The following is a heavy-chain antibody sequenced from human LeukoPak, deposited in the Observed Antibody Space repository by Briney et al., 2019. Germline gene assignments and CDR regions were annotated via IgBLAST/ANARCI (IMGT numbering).Heavy chain of an antibody. Sequence: SETLSLTCTVSGGSLSSSSYYWSWIRQPPGKGLEWIGYIYYSGSTYYNPSLKSRVTISVDTSKNQFSLKLSSVTAADTAVYYCAREYGDDNWFDPWGQGTLVTVSS. CDR2: IYYSGST. D-gene: IGHD2-21*02. V-gene: IGHV4-30-4*01. J-gene: IGHJ5*02. CDR3: AREYGDDNWFDP. CDR1: GGSLSSSSYY.